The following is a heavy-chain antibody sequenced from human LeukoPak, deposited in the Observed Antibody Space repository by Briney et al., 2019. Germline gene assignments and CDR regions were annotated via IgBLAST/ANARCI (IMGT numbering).Heavy chain of an antibody. CDR3: ASSRGSSWFFEY. CDR1: GYRFTSYW. Sequence: GESLKISCKGSGYRFTSYWIGWVRQMPGKGLEWMGIIYPSDSDSRYSPSFQGQVTISVDKSIGTAYLQWRSLEASDTTMYYCASSRGSSWFFEYWGQGTLVTVSS. D-gene: IGHD6-13*01. V-gene: IGHV5-51*01. CDR2: IYPSDSDS. J-gene: IGHJ4*02.